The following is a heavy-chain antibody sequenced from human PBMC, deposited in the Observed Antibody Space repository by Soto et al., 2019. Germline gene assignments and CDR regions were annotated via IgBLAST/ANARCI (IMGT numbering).Heavy chain of an antibody. V-gene: IGHV3-30*18. CDR2: LSHDGSKK. Sequence: QVQLVESGGGVVHPGTSLRLSWAAFGFPFSTHGMHWVGKAPGKGRDWVAVLSHDGSKKNYVESVEGRFGISRDNSKSIVHLQMNNVRTEDTAVYYCAKDKGPYYDFWSGQRWFDPWGQGTLVTVSS. D-gene: IGHD3-3*01. J-gene: IGHJ5*02. CDR3: AKDKGPYYDFWSGQRWFDP. CDR1: GFPFSTHG.